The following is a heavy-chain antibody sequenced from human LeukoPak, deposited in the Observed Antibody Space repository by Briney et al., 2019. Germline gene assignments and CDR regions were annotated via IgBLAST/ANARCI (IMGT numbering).Heavy chain of an antibody. V-gene: IGHV4-59*01. Sequence: SETLSLTCTVSGSSISSYYWSWIRQPPGKGLEWIGYIYYSGSTNYNPSLKSRVTISVDTSKNQFSLKLSSVTAADTAVYYCARVRRQLGLWLDYWGQGTLVTVSS. D-gene: IGHD6-6*01. J-gene: IGHJ4*02. CDR2: IYYSGST. CDR3: ARVRRQLGLWLDY. CDR1: GSSISSYY.